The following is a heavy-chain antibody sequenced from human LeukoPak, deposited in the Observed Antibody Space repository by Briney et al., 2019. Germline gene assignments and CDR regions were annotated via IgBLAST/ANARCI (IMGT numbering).Heavy chain of an antibody. J-gene: IGHJ4*02. V-gene: IGHV4-59*08. CDR1: GGSMSPYH. CDR2: IYYSGST. CDR3: ARAVSGRFDY. Sequence: TSETLSLTCTVSGGSMSPYHRGWIRQPPGKGLEWTGYIYYSGSTNYNPSLNSRVTISVDTSKNQFSLRLSSVTAADTAIYYCARAVSGRFDYWGEGTLVTVSP. D-gene: IGHD6-19*01.